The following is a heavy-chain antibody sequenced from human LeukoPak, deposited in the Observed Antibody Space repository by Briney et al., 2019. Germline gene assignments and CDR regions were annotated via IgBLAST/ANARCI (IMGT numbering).Heavy chain of an antibody. CDR3: ARVPKRYCSGGSCYPFFDY. D-gene: IGHD2-15*01. CDR2: INPNSGGT. Sequence: ASVKVSCKASGYTFTGYYMHWVRQAPGQGLEWMGWINPNSGGTNYAQKFQGRVTMTRDTSISTAYMELSRLRSDDTAVYYCARVPKRYCSGGSCYPFFDYWGQGTLVTVSS. V-gene: IGHV1-2*02. CDR1: GYTFTGYY. J-gene: IGHJ4*02.